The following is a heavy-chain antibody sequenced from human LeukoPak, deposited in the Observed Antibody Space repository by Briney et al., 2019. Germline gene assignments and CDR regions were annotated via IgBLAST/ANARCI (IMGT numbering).Heavy chain of an antibody. Sequence: GGSLRLSRAASGFTFSSYWMSWVRQAPGKGLEWVANIEQDGSEKYYVDSVKGRFTISRDNAKNSLYLQMNSLRAEDTAVYYCASRRYCSSTSCYYYYYGMDVWGKGTTVTVSS. D-gene: IGHD2-2*01. CDR2: IEQDGSEK. J-gene: IGHJ6*04. CDR1: GFTFSSYW. V-gene: IGHV3-7*03. CDR3: ASRRYCSSTSCYYYYYGMDV.